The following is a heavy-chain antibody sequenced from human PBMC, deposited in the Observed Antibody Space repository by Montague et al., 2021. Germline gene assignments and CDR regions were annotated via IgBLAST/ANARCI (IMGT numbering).Heavy chain of an antibody. CDR2: TYYRSRWYF. V-gene: IGHV6-1*01. J-gene: IGHJ4*02. D-gene: IGHD2-8*01. Sequence: CAISGDSVSSITTAWHWIRQSPSRGLEWLGRTYYRSRWYFDYAPSVKSRITIQPDTATSQFSLQVNSVTPEDTAVYFCARDHGLINAWAYWGQGTLVTVSS. CDR1: GDSVSSITTA. CDR3: ARDHGLINAWAY.